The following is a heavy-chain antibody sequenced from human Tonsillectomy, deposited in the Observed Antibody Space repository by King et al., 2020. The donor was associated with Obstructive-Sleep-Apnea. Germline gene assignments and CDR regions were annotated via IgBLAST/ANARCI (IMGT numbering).Heavy chain of an antibody. CDR1: GCSISSGGYY. V-gene: IGHV4-31*03. CDR3: ARDRGYGDYVYAFDI. CDR2: IYYSGST. Sequence: QLQESGPGLVKPSQTLSLTCTVSGCSISSGGYYWSWIRQHPGKGLEWIGYIYYSGSTYYNPSLKSRITISVDKSKNQFSLKLSSVTAADTAVYYCARDRGYGDYVYAFDIWGQGTMVTVSS. D-gene: IGHD4-17*01. J-gene: IGHJ3*02.